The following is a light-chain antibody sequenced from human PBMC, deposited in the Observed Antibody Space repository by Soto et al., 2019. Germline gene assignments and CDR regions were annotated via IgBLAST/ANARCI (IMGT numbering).Light chain of an antibody. CDR3: SSYTTSASLV. CDR2: GNR. Sequence: QSVLTQPPSVSGAPGQRVTISCTGNSSNIGAGYDVHWYQQLPGTAPKLLIFGNRNRPSGVSDRFSGSKSGNTASLIISGLQAEDEAYYYCSSYTTSASLVFGGGTQLTVL. J-gene: IGLJ2*01. V-gene: IGLV1-40*01. CDR1: SSNIGAGYD.